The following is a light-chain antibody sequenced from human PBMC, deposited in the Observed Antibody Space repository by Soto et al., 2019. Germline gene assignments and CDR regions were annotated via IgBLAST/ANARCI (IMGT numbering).Light chain of an antibody. CDR1: SSNIGRHY. CDR3: AGWDHSLNGVI. V-gene: IGLV1-47*01. CDR2: RNE. J-gene: IGLJ2*01. Sequence: QSVLTQPPSASVTPGQSITISCSGSSSNIGRHYVYGYHQLPGTAPKLLIYRNEQRPSGVPDRFSAAKSDTSASLAISGLRADEEADYYSAGWDHSLNGVIFGGGTKVTV.